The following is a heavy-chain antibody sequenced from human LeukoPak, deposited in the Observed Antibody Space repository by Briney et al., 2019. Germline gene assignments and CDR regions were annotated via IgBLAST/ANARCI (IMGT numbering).Heavy chain of an antibody. CDR3: ARSTVTTWVGDFDY. D-gene: IGHD4-17*01. Sequence: PSETLSLTCTVPGGSLSSSSYYWGWIRQPPGKGLEWIGSIFYNGNTYYNPSLKSRVTISADTSNNHFSLKLSSVTATDTAVYYCARSTVTTWVGDFDYWGQGTLVTVSS. V-gene: IGHV4-39*01. CDR2: IFYNGNT. J-gene: IGHJ4*02. CDR1: GGSLSSSSYY.